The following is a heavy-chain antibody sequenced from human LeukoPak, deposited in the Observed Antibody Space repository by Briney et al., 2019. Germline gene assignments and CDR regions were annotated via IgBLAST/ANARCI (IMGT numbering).Heavy chain of an antibody. V-gene: IGHV1-46*01. CDR3: AINSQSAAPDY. J-gene: IGHJ4*02. CDR2: INPSGGST. Sequence: ASVKVSCKASGYTFTSYYMHWVRQAPGQGLEWMGIINPSGGSTSYAQKFQGRVTMTRDTSTSTVYMELSSLRSEDTAVYYCAINSQSAAPDYWGQGTLVTVAS. D-gene: IGHD2-2*01. CDR1: GYTFTSYY.